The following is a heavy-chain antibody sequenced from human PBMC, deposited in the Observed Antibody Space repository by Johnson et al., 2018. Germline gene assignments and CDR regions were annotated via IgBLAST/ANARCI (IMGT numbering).Heavy chain of an antibody. Sequence: QVQLVQSGGGVVQPGRSLRLSCAASGFLFRTYGMHWVRQAPGMGLEWVAVIWSDGNQKFYADSVKGRFTFSRANTKNTTHLQMNSLRVEATAITSCVRERAPFDAFDIWGQGTTVSVSS. CDR3: VRERAPFDAFDI. V-gene: IGHV3-33*01. J-gene: IGHJ3*02. CDR2: IWSDGNQK. D-gene: IGHD2-21*01. CDR1: GFLFRTYG.